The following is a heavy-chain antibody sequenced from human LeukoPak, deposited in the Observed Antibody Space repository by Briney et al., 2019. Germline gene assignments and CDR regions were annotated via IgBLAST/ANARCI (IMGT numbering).Heavy chain of an antibody. CDR1: GFTFSNAW. Sequence: GGSLRLSCADSGFTFSNAWMNWVRQAPGKGLEWVANIKPDGSEKYFVDSVRGRFTISRDNVKNSLYLQMNSLRAEDTAVYYCVRGSSGTVVRGVSWAWFDPWGQGTLVTVSS. CDR3: VRGSSGTVVRGVSWAWFDP. D-gene: IGHD3-10*01. V-gene: IGHV3-7*05. J-gene: IGHJ5*02. CDR2: IKPDGSEK.